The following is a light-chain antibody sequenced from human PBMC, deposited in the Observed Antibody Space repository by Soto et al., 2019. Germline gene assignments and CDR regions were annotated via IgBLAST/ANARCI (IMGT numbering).Light chain of an antibody. CDR3: SSFTSSTLV. V-gene: IGLV2-14*01. Sequence: QSALTQPASVSGSPGQSITISCTGTSSDVGAYNYVSWYQQHPGKAPNLMIYEVSNRPSGLSTRFSGSKSGNTASLTISGLQAEDEADYYCSSFTSSTLVFGTGTKLTVL. CDR2: EVS. CDR1: SSDVGAYNY. J-gene: IGLJ1*01.